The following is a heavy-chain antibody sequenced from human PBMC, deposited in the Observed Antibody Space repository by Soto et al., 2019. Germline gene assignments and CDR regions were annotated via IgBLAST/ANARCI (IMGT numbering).Heavy chain of an antibody. CDR2: FRSSGDDGTT. CDR3: AKKVNSGPGSQYFDY. D-gene: IGHD3-10*01. J-gene: IGHJ4*02. V-gene: IGHV3-23*01. CDR1: GFTFSSYS. Sequence: GGSLRLSCVASGFTFSSYSMSWVRQAPGKGLEWVSGFRSSGDDGTTYYADSVKGRFTISRDNSKNTLFLQMNSLRAEDTAIYYCAKKVNSGPGSQYFDYWGQGTLVTVSS.